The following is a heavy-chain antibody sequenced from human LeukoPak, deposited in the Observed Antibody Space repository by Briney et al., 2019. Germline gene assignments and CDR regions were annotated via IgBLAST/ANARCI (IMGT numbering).Heavy chain of an antibody. CDR2: TYYRSKWYN. CDR3: ARGGFCHKCVPPEPNWHFDL. Sequence: SQTLSLTCAIPGDSVSSNSAAWNWIRQSPSRGLEWLGRTYYRSKWYNDYVVSVKSRITINPDTSKDQFSRQLNSVTPDDTAVYYSARGGFCHKCVPPEPNWHFDLWGRGPLVTVSS. V-gene: IGHV6-1*01. J-gene: IGHJ2*01. D-gene: IGHD3-16*01. CDR1: GDSVSSNSAA.